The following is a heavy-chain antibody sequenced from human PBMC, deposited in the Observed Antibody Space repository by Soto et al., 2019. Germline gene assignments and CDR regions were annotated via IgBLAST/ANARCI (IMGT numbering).Heavy chain of an antibody. V-gene: IGHV4-61*01. J-gene: IGHJ3*02. CDR3: ARDTVATDAFDI. D-gene: IGHD6-19*01. CDR2: IYYSGST. Sequence: QVQLQESGPGLVKPSETLSLTCTVSGGSVSSGSYYWSWIRQPPGKGLEWIGYIYYSGSTNYNPSRKSRVTISVDTSKNQFSLKLSSVTAADTAVYYCARDTVATDAFDIWGQGTMVTVSS. CDR1: GGSVSSGSYY.